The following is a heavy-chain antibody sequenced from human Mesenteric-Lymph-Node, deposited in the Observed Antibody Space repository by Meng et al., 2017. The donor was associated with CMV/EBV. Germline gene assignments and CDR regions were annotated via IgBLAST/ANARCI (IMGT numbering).Heavy chain of an antibody. V-gene: IGHV4-39*01. J-gene: IGHJ3*01. CDR3: AIPSYQLLYRGAFDV. D-gene: IGHD2-2*02. Sequence: GSLRLSCTVSGCSISSSSYYWCWIRQPPGKGLEWIGSIYYSGNTYYNPSLKSRVTIYVDTSKNQFSLKLSSVTAADTAVYYCAIPSYQLLYRGAFDVWGQGTMVTVSS. CDR2: IYYSGNT. CDR1: GCSISSSSYY.